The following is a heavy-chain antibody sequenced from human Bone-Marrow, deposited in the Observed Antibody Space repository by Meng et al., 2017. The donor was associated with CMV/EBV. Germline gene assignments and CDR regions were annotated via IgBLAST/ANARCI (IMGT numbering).Heavy chain of an antibody. J-gene: IGHJ6*01. Sequence: SVKVSCKVSGGTFSSYAISWVRQAPGQGLEWMGGIIPIFGTANYAQKFQGRVTITTDESTSTAYMELSSMRSEDTAVYYCARDHQAGTYYYYGMAVWGQGPTVTGSS. CDR1: GGTFSSYA. V-gene: IGHV1-69*05. CDR3: ARDHQAGTYYYYGMAV. CDR2: IIPIFGTA.